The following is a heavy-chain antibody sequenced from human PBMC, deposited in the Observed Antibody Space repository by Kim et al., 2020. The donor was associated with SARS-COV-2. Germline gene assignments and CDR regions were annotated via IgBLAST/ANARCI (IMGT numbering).Heavy chain of an antibody. V-gene: IGHV3-21*01. CDR3: ARDREVRGVISPDY. Sequence: GGSLRLSCAASGFTFSSYSMNWVRQAPGKGLEWVSSISSSSSYIYYADSVKGRFTISRDNAKNSLYLQMNSLRAEDTAVYYCARDREVRGVISPDYWGQGTLVTVSS. D-gene: IGHD3-10*01. CDR2: ISSSSSYI. CDR1: GFTFSSYS. J-gene: IGHJ4*02.